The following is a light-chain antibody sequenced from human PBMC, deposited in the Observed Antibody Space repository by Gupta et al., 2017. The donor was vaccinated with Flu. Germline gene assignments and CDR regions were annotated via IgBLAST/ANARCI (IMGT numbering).Light chain of an antibody. Sequence: SMLTPPPSTSGAPGPTVNISCSGSSSNVGSKLVYWYQQLPGLALKLIRVRNTQRASRVPDRFAGYKSCTSDYLDIRGLRRENEGREDGADWDAYLNGFQVFGGGTKLTVL. CDR2: RNT. CDR3: ADWDAYLNGFQV. CDR1: SSNVGSKL. V-gene: IGLV1-47*01. J-gene: IGLJ2*01.